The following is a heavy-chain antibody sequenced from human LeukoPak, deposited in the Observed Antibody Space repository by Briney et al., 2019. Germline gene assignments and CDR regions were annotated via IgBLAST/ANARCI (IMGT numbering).Heavy chain of an antibody. D-gene: IGHD6-13*01. J-gene: IGHJ1*01. Sequence: SETLSLTCTVSGGSISSSSYYWGWIRQPPGKGLEWIGSIYYSGSTYYNPSLKSRVTISVDTSKNQFSLKLSSVTAADTAVYYCSRPTPPAIAAAGILHWGQGTLVTVSS. CDR2: IYYSGST. CDR1: GGSISSSSYY. V-gene: IGHV4-39*01. CDR3: SRPTPPAIAAAGILH.